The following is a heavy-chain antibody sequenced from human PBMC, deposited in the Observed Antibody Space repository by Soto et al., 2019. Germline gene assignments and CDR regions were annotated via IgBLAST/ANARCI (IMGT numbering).Heavy chain of an antibody. V-gene: IGHV3-23*01. D-gene: IGHD3-10*02. J-gene: IGHJ6*02. Sequence: GGSLRLSCAASGFTFSSYAMSWVRQAPGKGLEWVSAISGSGGSTYYADSVKGRFTISRDNSKNTLYLQMNSLRAEDTAVYYCAKDQNCSGFPYYSYAMDVWGQGTTVTVSS. CDR3: AKDQNCSGFPYYSYAMDV. CDR1: GFTFSSYA. CDR2: ISGSGGST.